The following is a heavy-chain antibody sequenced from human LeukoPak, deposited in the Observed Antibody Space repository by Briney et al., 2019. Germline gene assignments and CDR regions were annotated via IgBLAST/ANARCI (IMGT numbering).Heavy chain of an antibody. D-gene: IGHD1-20*01. V-gene: IGHV1-69*06. CDR1: GGTFSSYA. Sequence: AASVKVSCKASGGTFSSYAISWVRQAPGQGLEWMGGIIPIFGTANYAQKFQGRVTITADKSTSTAYMELSSLRSEDTAVYYCARHGHYNWNDPFDYWGQGTLVTVSS. CDR2: IIPIFGTA. J-gene: IGHJ4*02. CDR3: ARHGHYNWNDPFDY.